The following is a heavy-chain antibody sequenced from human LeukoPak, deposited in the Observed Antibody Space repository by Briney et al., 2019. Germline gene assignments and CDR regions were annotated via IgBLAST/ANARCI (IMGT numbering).Heavy chain of an antibody. V-gene: IGHV3-30*18. CDR2: ISYDGRDK. Sequence: GGSLRLSCAASGFTFSSYGVHWVRQAPGKGLEWVTVISYDGRDKKYVDSVKGRFTISRDNSKNTLYLQMNSLRAEDTAVYYCAKDTSVFAAAYYFDNWGQGTLVTVSS. CDR3: AKDTSVFAAAYYFDN. D-gene: IGHD3-16*01. CDR1: GFTFSSYG. J-gene: IGHJ4*02.